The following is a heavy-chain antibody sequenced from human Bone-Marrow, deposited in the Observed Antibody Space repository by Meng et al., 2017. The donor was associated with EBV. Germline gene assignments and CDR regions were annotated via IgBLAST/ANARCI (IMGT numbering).Heavy chain of an antibody. CDR1: GGSISSSYW. CDR2: IYHSGST. D-gene: IGHD1-1*01. V-gene: IGHV4-4*02. CDR3: LLQVQDDDY. Sequence: QRSDAGPGLANTSRTLSITFAVSGGSISSSYWWSWVRQPPGKGLEWIGEIYHSGSTNYNPSLKSRVTISVDKSKNQFSLKLSSVTAADTAVYYCLLQVQDDDYWGQGTLVTVSS. J-gene: IGHJ4*02.